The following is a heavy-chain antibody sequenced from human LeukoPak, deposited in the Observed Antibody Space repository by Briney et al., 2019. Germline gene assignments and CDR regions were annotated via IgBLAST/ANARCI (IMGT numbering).Heavy chain of an antibody. CDR2: ISSSGSTI. Sequence: GGSLRLSCAASGFTFSSYEMNWVRQAPGKGLEWVSYISSSGSTIYYADSVKGRFNISRDNAKNSLYLQMNSLRAEDTSVYYCARDPADTAMVVWGTGMDVWGQGTTVTVSS. D-gene: IGHD5-18*01. V-gene: IGHV3-48*03. J-gene: IGHJ6*02. CDR3: ARDPADTAMVVWGTGMDV. CDR1: GFTFSSYE.